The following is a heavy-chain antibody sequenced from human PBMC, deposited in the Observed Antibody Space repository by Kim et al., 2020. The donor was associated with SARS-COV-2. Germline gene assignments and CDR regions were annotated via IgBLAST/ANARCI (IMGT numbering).Heavy chain of an antibody. J-gene: IGHJ4*02. Sequence: GNLTDYVASVRVRFTISRDNAKNAVFLQMNSLRVEDTAVYYCTRSGNFFGYWGQGTLVTVSS. CDR2: GNLT. D-gene: IGHD3-3*01. V-gene: IGHV3-7*01. CDR3: TRSGNFFGY.